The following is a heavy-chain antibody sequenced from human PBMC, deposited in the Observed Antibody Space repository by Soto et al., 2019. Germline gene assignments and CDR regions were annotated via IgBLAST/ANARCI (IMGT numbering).Heavy chain of an antibody. CDR3: VRQGFGALHGLVDV. V-gene: IGHV4-59*08. Sequence: QVQLQESGPGLVKPSETLSLICSDSGGSISSHNWGWIRLPPGKGLEWMGYIRDSGDTSYNPSLNSRVTMALATSKKEVSLKLTSVTAADTDVYYCVRQGFGALHGLVDVWGKGTTVTVSS. D-gene: IGHD3-10*01. CDR2: IRDSGDT. CDR1: GGSISSHN. J-gene: IGHJ6*04.